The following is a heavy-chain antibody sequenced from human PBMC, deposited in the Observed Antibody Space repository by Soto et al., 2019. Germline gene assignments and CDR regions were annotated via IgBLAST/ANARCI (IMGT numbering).Heavy chain of an antibody. CDR2: INSDGSST. D-gene: IGHD6-13*01. Sequence: PGGSLRLSCAASGFTFSSYWMHWVRQAPGKGLVWVSRINSDGSSTSYADSVKGRFTISRDNAKNTLYLQMNSLRAEDTAVYYCARDSAHSSSWNIPENCDYWGQGTLVTVSS. V-gene: IGHV3-74*01. J-gene: IGHJ4*02. CDR3: ARDSAHSSSWNIPENCDY. CDR1: GFTFSSYW.